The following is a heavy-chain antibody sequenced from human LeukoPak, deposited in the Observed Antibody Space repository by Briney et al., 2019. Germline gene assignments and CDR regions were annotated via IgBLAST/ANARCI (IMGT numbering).Heavy chain of an antibody. D-gene: IGHD2-21*01. V-gene: IGHV3-23*01. CDR1: GFTFSSSA. J-gene: IGHJ6*02. CDR3: AKDLFALAYYYYYGMDV. CDR2: ISASGGST. Sequence: GGSLRLSCAASGFTFSSSAMSWVRQVPGKGLEWVSGISASGGSTYYADSVRGRFTISRGNSKNTLYLQMNSLRAEDTAVYYCAKDLFALAYYYYYGMDVWGQGTTVTVPS.